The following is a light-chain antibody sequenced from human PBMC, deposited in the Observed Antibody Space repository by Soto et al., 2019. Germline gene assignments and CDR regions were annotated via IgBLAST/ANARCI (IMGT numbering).Light chain of an antibody. CDR1: QSIDTY. CDR3: QQRRNWVS. J-gene: IGKJ3*01. V-gene: IGKV3-11*01. Sequence: LTQSPAILSLSPGERATLSCTASQSIDTYIAWYQQRPGQPPRLLIHDTSLRASGVPARCRGSGSGTDFTLTITSLEPEDFAVYCCQQRRNWVSFGPGTRL. CDR2: DTS.